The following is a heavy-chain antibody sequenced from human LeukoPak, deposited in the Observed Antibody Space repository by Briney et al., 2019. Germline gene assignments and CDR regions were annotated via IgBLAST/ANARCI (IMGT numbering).Heavy chain of an antibody. CDR2: ISLRGADA. CDR3: ARRGCYGGNCYPCDY. J-gene: IGHJ4*02. CDR1: GFTFSSYA. D-gene: IGHD2-21*02. V-gene: IGHV3-23*01. Sequence: GGSLRLSCSASGFTFSSYAMSWVRQAPGKGLEWVSSISLRGADANYADSVKGRSTISRDDSKNALYLQMSSLRAEDTAVYFCARRGCYGGNCYPCDYWGQGTLVTVSS.